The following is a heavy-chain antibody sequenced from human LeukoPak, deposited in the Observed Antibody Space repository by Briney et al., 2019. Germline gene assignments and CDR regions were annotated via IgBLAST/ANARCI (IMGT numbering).Heavy chain of an antibody. CDR1: GVTFSSYA. CDR2: IIPIFGTA. D-gene: IGHD6-13*01. Sequence: SVTVSFKASGVTFSSYAISWVRQAPGQGLQWMGGIIPIFGTANYSQKFQGRVTITADESTSTAYMELSSLRSEDTAVYYCAARIAGPDYWGQGTLVTVSS. J-gene: IGHJ4*02. V-gene: IGHV1-69*13. CDR3: AARIAGPDY.